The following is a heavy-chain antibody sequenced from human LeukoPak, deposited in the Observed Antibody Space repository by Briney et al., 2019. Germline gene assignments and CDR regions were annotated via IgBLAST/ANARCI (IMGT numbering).Heavy chain of an antibody. J-gene: IGHJ4*02. D-gene: IGHD3-22*01. Sequence: PGGSLRLSCAASGFTFSSYGMHWVRQATGKGLEWVSAIGTAGDTYYPGSVKGRFTISRGNAKNSLYLQMNSLRAEDTAVYYCARDLPGYYDSSGYYGVFDYWGQGTLVTVSS. CDR2: IGTAGDT. CDR3: ARDLPGYYDSSGYYGVFDY. V-gene: IGHV3-13*01. CDR1: GFTFSSYG.